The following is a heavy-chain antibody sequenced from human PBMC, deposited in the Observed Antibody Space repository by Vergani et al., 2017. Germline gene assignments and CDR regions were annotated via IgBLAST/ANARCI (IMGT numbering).Heavy chain of an antibody. J-gene: IGHJ4*02. Sequence: EVQLVEPGGGRVRPGGSFRLSCEAPGIKFDDYGVSWVRQAPGKGMEWVAAINANGAATGYADAVKGRFTISRDNAMISLYLQMNSLRVEDTAFYYCTRSLLYCISAGCFPLQFDSWGQGALVTVSS. CDR2: INANGAAT. D-gene: IGHD2-2*01. CDR3: TRSLLYCISAGCFPLQFDS. V-gene: IGHV3-20*04. CDR1: GIKFDDYG.